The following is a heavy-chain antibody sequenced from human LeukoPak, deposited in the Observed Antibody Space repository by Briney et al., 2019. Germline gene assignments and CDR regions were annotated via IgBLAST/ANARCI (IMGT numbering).Heavy chain of an antibody. CDR1: GGSISSSSYY. CDR3: AGMVRGVNYFDY. Sequence: SETLSLTCTVSGGSISSSSYYWGWIRQPPGKGLEWIGSIYYSGSTYYNPSLKSRVTISVDTSKNQFSLKLSSVTAADTAVYYCAGMVRGVNYFDYWGQGTLVTVSS. D-gene: IGHD3-10*01. J-gene: IGHJ4*02. CDR2: IYYSGST. V-gene: IGHV4-39*01.